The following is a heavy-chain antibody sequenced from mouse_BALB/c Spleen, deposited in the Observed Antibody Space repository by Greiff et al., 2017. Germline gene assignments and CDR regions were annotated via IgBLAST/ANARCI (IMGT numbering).Heavy chain of an antibody. V-gene: IGHV1-20*02. Sequence: EVKLQESGPELVKPGASVKISCKASGYSFTGYFMNWVMQSHGKSLEWIGRINPYNGDTFYNQKFKGKATLTVDKSSSTAHMELRSLASEDSAVYYCAREVRRRGLDYWGQGTTLTVSS. CDR3: AREVRRRGLDY. CDR1: GYSFTGYF. D-gene: IGHD2-14*01. CDR2: INPYNGDT. J-gene: IGHJ2*01.